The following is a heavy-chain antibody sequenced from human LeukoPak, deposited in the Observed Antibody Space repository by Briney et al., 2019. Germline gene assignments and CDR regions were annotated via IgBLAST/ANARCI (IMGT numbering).Heavy chain of an antibody. J-gene: IGHJ4*02. CDR1: GYTFSGYA. D-gene: IGHD2-2*01. V-gene: IGHV1-2*02. CDR3: ARFLGRYCSSPSCQNFDY. Sequence: AASVRLSCKASGYTFSGYAMHWVRQAPGQGLEWMAVISPNSGGTDYAQKFHGRVTMTRDTPMTTAYMELNSLRSDDTAVYYCARFLGRYCSSPSCQNFDYWGQGTLVTVSS. CDR2: ISPNSGGT.